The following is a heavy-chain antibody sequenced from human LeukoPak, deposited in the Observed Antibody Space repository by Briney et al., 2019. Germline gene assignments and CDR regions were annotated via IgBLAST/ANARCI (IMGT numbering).Heavy chain of an antibody. CDR2: INPSGGST. CDR3: AREEHGGNSPTFPFDDAFDI. D-gene: IGHD4-23*01. Sequence: ASVKVSCKASGYTFTTYYMHWVRQAPGQGLEWMGIINPSGGSTSYAQKFQGRVTMTRDTSTSTVYMELSSLRSDDTAVYYCAREEHGGNSPTFPFDDAFDIWGQGTMVTVSS. V-gene: IGHV1-46*01. J-gene: IGHJ3*02. CDR1: GYTFTTYY.